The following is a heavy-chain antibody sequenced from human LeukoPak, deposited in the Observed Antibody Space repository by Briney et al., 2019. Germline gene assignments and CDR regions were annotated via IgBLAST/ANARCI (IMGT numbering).Heavy chain of an antibody. Sequence: GGSLRLSCTASGLSFADYGMSWVRQAPGKGLEWVSGVNWNGESTGYADSVKGRFTISRGNAENALYLQMNSLRAEDTALYYCARDLSSSWYSLGYWGRGTLVTVSS. J-gene: IGHJ4*02. CDR2: VNWNGEST. D-gene: IGHD6-13*01. CDR1: GLSFADYG. V-gene: IGHV3-20*04. CDR3: ARDLSSSWYSLGY.